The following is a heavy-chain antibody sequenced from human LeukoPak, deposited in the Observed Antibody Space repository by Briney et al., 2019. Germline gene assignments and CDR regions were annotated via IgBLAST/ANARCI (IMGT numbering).Heavy chain of an antibody. CDR2: IGSSSRYI. CDR3: ARDCSSSAFDI. V-gene: IGHV3-21*01. D-gene: IGHD2-15*01. CDR1: GFTFNIYA. J-gene: IGHJ3*02. Sequence: GGSLRLSCAASGFTFNIYAMTWVRQAPGKGLEWVSSIGSSSRYIYYADSVKGRFTISRDNDKNSVYLQMNSLRAEDTAVYYCARDCSSSAFDILGQGTMVTVPS.